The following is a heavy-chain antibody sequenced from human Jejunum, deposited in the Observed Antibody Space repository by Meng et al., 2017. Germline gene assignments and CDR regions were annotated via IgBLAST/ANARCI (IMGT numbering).Heavy chain of an antibody. V-gene: IGHV3-30*07. CDR1: GLTLSSYA. J-gene: IGHJ2*01. CDR3: ARTPATDWYFDL. Sequence: QVHLVGAGGGVVQPGRSLRRSFAASGLTLSSYAMHWVRQAPGKGLEWVAVVSYDGSNKFYAESVKGRFTISRDHSKNTLYLQMDSLRAEDTAVYYCARTPATDWYFDLWGRGTLVTVSS. D-gene: IGHD2-21*02. CDR2: VSYDGSNK.